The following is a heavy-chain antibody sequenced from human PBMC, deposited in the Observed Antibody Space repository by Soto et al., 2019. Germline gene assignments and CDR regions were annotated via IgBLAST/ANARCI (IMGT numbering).Heavy chain of an antibody. CDR3: ARGTMVRGVIITGPNWFDP. CDR1: GFTYTSSA. V-gene: IGHV1-58*02. D-gene: IGHD3-10*01. CDR2: IVAGSGNT. Sequence: TSVKVSCEASGFTYTSSAMQWVRQARGQRLEWIGWIVAGSGNTNYAQKFQDRVTITADKSTSTAYMELSSLRSEDTAVYYCARGTMVRGVIITGPNWFDPWGQGTLVTVSS. J-gene: IGHJ5*02.